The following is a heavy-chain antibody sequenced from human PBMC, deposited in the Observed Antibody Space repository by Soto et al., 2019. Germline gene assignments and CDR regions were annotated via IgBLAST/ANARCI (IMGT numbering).Heavy chain of an antibody. Sequence: ASVKVSCKASGYAFTSYDINWVRQATGQGPEWMGWMNPNSGNTGYAQKFQGRVTMTRNTSISTAYMELSSLRSEDTAVYYCARGLLWFGESGLDPWGQGTLVTVSS. D-gene: IGHD3-10*01. CDR1: GYAFTSYD. CDR2: MNPNSGNT. CDR3: ARGLLWFGESGLDP. J-gene: IGHJ5*02. V-gene: IGHV1-8*01.